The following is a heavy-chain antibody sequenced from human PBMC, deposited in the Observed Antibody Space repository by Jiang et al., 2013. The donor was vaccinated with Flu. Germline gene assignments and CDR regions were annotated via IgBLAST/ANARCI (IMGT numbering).Heavy chain of an antibody. D-gene: IGHD6-19*01. CDR3: AKEQWLKGAFDI. CDR2: IRYDGTNE. CDR1: GFSFYQLW. V-gene: IGHV3-30*02. Sequence: VQLVESGGGVVQPGGPSRLSCAASGFSFYQLWHALGPAGSRQGLERVAFIRYDGTNEYYAESVKGRFTISRDNSKNTLYLQMNSLRVEDTAVYYCAKEQWLKGAFDIWGQGTKVTVSS. J-gene: IGHJ3*02.